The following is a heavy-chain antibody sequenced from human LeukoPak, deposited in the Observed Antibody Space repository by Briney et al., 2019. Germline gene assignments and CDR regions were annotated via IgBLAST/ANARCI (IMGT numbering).Heavy chain of an antibody. J-gene: IGHJ4*02. Sequence: RGESLKISCKGSGSPFTSYWISWVRQMPGKGLEWRGRIDPSDSYTNYSPSFQGHVTISADKSISTAYLQWSSLKASDTAMYYCARHAITMVRGVITLDYWGQGTLVTVSS. CDR2: IDPSDSYT. D-gene: IGHD3-10*01. CDR1: GSPFTSYW. V-gene: IGHV5-10-1*01. CDR3: ARHAITMVRGVITLDY.